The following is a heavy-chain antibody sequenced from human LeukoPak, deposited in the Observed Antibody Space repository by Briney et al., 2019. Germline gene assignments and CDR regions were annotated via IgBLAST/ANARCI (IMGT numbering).Heavy chain of an antibody. CDR2: IRSDGTTK. CDR1: GFTFSSYD. CDR3: AKGTPPLDYFDS. J-gene: IGHJ4*02. V-gene: IGHV3-30*02. Sequence: GRSLRLSCAASGFTFSSYDMHWVRQAPGKGLEWVAFIRSDGTTKYYADSVKGRFTISRDNSKNTLSLQLNSLRAEDTAVYYCAKGTPPLDYFDSWGQGTLVTVSS.